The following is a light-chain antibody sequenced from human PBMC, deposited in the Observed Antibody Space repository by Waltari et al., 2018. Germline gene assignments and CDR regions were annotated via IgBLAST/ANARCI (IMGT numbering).Light chain of an antibody. Sequence: DSVLTQSPATLSLSPGARATLSCRASQSAYTFLAWYQQKPGQAPRLLIYDASNRATGIPARFSGSGSGTDFTLTISSLEPEDFAVYYCQQRNPWPLTFGQGTKVEIK. CDR2: DAS. CDR3: QQRNPWPLT. V-gene: IGKV3-11*01. J-gene: IGKJ1*01. CDR1: QSAYTF.